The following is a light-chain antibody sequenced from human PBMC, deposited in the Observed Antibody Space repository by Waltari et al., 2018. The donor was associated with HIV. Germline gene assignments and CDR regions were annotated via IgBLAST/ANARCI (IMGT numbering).Light chain of an antibody. J-gene: IGLJ2*01. V-gene: IGLV2-14*03. Sequence: QSALTQPASVSGSPGQSITISCTGTSSDVGGFNYVSWYQQHPGKAPKRIISDVSNRPSGVSNRFSGSKSGNTASLTISGLQAEDEADYYCSSYTSSSTLVFGGGTKLTVL. CDR2: DVS. CDR1: SSDVGGFNY. CDR3: SSYTSSSTLV.